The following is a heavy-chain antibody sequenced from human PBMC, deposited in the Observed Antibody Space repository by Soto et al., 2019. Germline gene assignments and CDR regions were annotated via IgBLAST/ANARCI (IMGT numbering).Heavy chain of an antibody. V-gene: IGHV1-69*02. CDR2: IIPILGIA. D-gene: IGHD6-13*01. CDR1: GGTFSSYT. J-gene: IGHJ4*02. Sequence: QVQLVQSGAEVKKPGSSVKVSCKASGGTFSSYTISWVRQAPGQGLEWMGRIIPILGIANYAQKFQGRVTXXADKSPSTAYMELSSLRSEDTAVYYCANDRSSWISWGQGTLVTVSS. CDR3: ANDRSSWIS.